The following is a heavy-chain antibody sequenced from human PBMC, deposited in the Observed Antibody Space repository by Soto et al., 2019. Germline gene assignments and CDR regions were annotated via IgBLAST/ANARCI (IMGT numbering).Heavy chain of an antibody. CDR1: GFTFSSYD. Sequence: EVQLAESGGGMVQPGGSLRLSCVASGFTFSSYDMHWVRQAPGKGLEYVSSISSNGGTKYYGNSVKGRFTISRDNSKNTLYLQMGSRRAEDMAVYYCVRRVSGNYDYWGQGTLVTVSS. CDR3: VRRVSGNYDY. V-gene: IGHV3-64*01. CDR2: ISSNGGTK. D-gene: IGHD1-7*01. J-gene: IGHJ4*02.